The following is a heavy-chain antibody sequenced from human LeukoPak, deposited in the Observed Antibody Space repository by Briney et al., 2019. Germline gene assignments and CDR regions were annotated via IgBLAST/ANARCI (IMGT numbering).Heavy chain of an antibody. V-gene: IGHV3-66*04. J-gene: IGHJ4*02. D-gene: IGHD2-15*01. Sequence: PGGSLRLSCAASGFTLSSSSMNSVRLGPGKGLEWVSVISSDGNTYYADSVKGRFTISRDNPKNTLYLQMNSLRSEDTAVYFCAKRGVVIRTVLVVGFHKEAYYFDSWGQGALVTVSS. CDR2: ISSDGNT. CDR3: AKRGVVIRTVLVVGFHKEAYYFDS. CDR1: GFTLSSSS.